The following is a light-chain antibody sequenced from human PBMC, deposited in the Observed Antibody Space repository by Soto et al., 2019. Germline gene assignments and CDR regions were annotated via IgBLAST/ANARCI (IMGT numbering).Light chain of an antibody. CDR3: QQCGSAPNT. V-gene: IGKV3-20*01. CDR1: QSVTANY. Sequence: ETVLTQSPGTLSLSPGERATLSCRASQSVTANYLAWYQQKPGQAPRLLIYGASSRATGIPDRFSGSGSGTDFTLTISSLEPEDSAVYYCQQCGSAPNTFGQGTKLEIK. J-gene: IGKJ2*01. CDR2: GAS.